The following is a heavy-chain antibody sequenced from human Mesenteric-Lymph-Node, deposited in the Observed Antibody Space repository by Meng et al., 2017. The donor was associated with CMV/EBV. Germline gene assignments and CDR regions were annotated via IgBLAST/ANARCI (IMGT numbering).Heavy chain of an antibody. Sequence: ASVKVSCKASGYTFSDYYMHWVRQAPGQGLEWMGWINPNSGGTNYAQKFQGRVTMTRDTSISTAYMELSRLRSDDTAVYYCARDRGGAARPEYSGYDSYDYWGQGTLVTVSS. CDR3: ARDRGGAARPEYSGYDSYDY. V-gene: IGHV1-2*02. J-gene: IGHJ4*02. D-gene: IGHD5-12*01. CDR2: INPNSGGT. CDR1: GYTFSDYY.